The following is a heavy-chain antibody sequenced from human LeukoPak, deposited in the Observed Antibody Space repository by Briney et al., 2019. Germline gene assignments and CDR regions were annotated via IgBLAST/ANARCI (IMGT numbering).Heavy chain of an antibody. V-gene: IGHV3-30*01. CDR1: GFTFSSYA. CDR3: GKGEARENFRAGGLKECLQY. J-gene: IGHJ1*01. CDR2: ISYDGSNK. Sequence: GGCLRLSCSASGFTFSSYAIASGRQAPGKGLGWVAVISYDGSNKYYADSVKGRFTISRDNSNNTLDLQMNSLRAEATVVCFCGKGEARENFRAGGLKECLQYWGKGTLVTVS. D-gene: IGHD2/OR15-2a*01.